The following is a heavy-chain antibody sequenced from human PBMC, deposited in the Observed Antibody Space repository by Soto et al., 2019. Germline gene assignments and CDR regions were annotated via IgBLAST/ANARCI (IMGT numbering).Heavy chain of an antibody. V-gene: IGHV3-30-3*01. Sequence: QVQLVESGGGVVQPGRSLRPSCAASGFPFSSYAMHWVRQAPGKGLERVAVISYDGSNKYYADSVKGRFTISRDNSENTLYLQMNSLRAENTALYYCARDHVVVAATCRASYDGMDVWGQGTTVTVSS. CDR3: ARDHVVVAATCRASYDGMDV. CDR2: ISYDGSNK. D-gene: IGHD2-15*01. J-gene: IGHJ6*02. CDR1: GFPFSSYA.